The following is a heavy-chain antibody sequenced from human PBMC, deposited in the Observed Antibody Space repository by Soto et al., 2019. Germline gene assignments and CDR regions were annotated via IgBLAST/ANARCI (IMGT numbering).Heavy chain of an antibody. V-gene: IGHV1-18*01. CDR1: GDTFTSES. CDR3: ARVGAGGFAY. CDR2: ISAYNGNT. D-gene: IGHD3-16*01. Sequence: AKVFCQAWGDTFTSESISWVRQAPGQGLEWMGWISAYNGNTNYAQRLQGRVTMTTDTSTSTAYMELRSLRSDDTAVYYCARVGAGGFAYWGQGTLVTVSS. J-gene: IGHJ4*02.